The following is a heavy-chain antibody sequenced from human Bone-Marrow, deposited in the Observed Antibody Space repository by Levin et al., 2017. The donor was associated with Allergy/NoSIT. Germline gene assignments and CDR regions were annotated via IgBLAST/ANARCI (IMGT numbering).Heavy chain of an antibody. CDR2: ISYLENIK. J-gene: IGHJ6*02. D-gene: IGHD2-2*01. V-gene: IGHV3-30*03. CDR3: ARDLTSIYSGMDV. CDR1: GFSFSDKS. Sequence: GESLKISCVASGFSFSDKSMHWVRQAPGRGLEWVAVISYLENIKFYADDVRGRFSISRDNSKNALHLQMNSLGPDDTAVYFCARDLTSIYSGMDVWGQGTAV.